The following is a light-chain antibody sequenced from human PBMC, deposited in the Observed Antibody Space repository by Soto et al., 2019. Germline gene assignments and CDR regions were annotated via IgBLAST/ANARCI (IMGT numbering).Light chain of an antibody. CDR3: QQYGSSLFT. V-gene: IGKV3-20*01. CDR2: GAS. Sequence: EIVLTQSPGTLSLSPGERATLSCRASQSVSSSYFAWYQQKPGQAPRLLIYGASSRATGIPDRFSGSGSGTDFTLTISRLEPADFAVYYCQQYGSSLFTFGPGTRVDI. J-gene: IGKJ3*01. CDR1: QSVSSSY.